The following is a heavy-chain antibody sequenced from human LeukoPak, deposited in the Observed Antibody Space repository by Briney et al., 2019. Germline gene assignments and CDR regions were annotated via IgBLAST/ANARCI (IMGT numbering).Heavy chain of an antibody. V-gene: IGHV3-30-3*01. CDR1: GFTFSNYA. D-gene: IGHD4-17*01. J-gene: IGHJ6*02. CDR2: ISSDGDIE. CDR3: ARVATTVTTGYYYGMDV. Sequence: PGRSLRLSCAASGFTFSNYALHWVRQAPGKGLEWVATISSDGDIEYYADSVKGRFTLSRDNSKNTLYLQMNSLRTEDTSVYYCARVATTVTTGYYYGMDVWGQGTSVTVSS.